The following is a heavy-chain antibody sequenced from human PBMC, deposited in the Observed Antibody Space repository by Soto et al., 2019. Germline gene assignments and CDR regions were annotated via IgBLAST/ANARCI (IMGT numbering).Heavy chain of an antibody. D-gene: IGHD2-15*01. Sequence: HPGGSLRLSCAASGFTFSSYAMHWVRQAPGKGLEWVAVISYDGSNKYYADSVKGRFTISRDNSKNTLYLQMNSLRAEDTAVYYCAREPIKIVVVVAAYYYYGMDVWGQGTTVTVSS. CDR3: AREPIKIVVVVAAYYYYGMDV. J-gene: IGHJ6*02. CDR1: GFTFSSYA. CDR2: ISYDGSNK. V-gene: IGHV3-30-3*01.